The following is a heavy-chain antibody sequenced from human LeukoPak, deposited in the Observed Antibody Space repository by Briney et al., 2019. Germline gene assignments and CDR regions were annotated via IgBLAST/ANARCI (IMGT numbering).Heavy chain of an antibody. J-gene: IGHJ4*02. CDR1: GFTVSNNY. CDR3: AREAPPGYYFDY. CDR2: IYSGGST. D-gene: IGHD1-1*01. V-gene: IGHV3-53*01. Sequence: PGGSLRLSCAASGFTVSNNYMSWVRQAPGKGLEWVSVIYSGGSTYYADSVKGRFTISRDNSKNTLFLQMNSLRGEDTAVYYCAREAPPGYYFDYWGQGTLVTVSS.